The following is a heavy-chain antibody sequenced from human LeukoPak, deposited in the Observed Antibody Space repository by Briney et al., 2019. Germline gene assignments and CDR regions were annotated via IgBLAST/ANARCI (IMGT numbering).Heavy chain of an antibody. CDR3: ARGGGGEYSSGWYDY. D-gene: IGHD6-19*01. CDR1: GGSISSYF. Sequence: SETLSLTCTVSGGSISSYFWSWIRQPPGKGLEWIGYIYYSGTTNYNPSLKSRVTISVATSKNQFSLNLSSVTAADTAVYYCARGGGGEYSSGWYDYWGQGTLVTVSS. J-gene: IGHJ4*02. V-gene: IGHV4-59*01. CDR2: IYYSGTT.